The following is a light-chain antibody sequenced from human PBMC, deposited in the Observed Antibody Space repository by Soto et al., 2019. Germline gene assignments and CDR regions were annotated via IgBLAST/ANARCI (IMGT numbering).Light chain of an antibody. V-gene: IGLV2-14*01. CDR1: SSDVGGYNF. Sequence: QSALTQPASVSGSPGQSITISCTGTSSDVGGYNFVSWYQHHPGKAPKLMIYEVSHRPSGVSNRFSGSKSGNMASLTISGLQAEDEADYYCSSYTSYSTVVFGGGTKLTVL. CDR3: SSYTSYSTVV. CDR2: EVS. J-gene: IGLJ2*01.